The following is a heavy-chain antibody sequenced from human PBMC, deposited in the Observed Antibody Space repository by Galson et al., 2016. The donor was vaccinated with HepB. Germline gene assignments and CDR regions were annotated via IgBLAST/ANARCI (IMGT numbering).Heavy chain of an antibody. V-gene: IGHV1-8*01. CDR2: MNPNSANT. Sequence: SVKVSCKASGYSFTSYDINWVRQATGQGLEWMGWMNPNSANTGYAQKFQGRVTMTRNTSISTAYMELSSLSADDTAMFYCARIAADGSTFDYWGQGTLVTVSS. J-gene: IGHJ4*02. CDR1: GYSFTSYD. CDR3: ARIAADGSTFDY. D-gene: IGHD6-13*01.